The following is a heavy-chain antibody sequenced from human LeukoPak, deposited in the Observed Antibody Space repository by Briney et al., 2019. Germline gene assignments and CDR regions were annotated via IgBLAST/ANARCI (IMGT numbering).Heavy chain of an antibody. J-gene: IGHJ6*03. CDR1: GFSFSSYG. CDR2: IRYDGSNK. V-gene: IGHV3-30*02. CDR3: AKGGAVAAYYYYYYMDV. D-gene: IGHD6-19*01. Sequence: GGSLRLSCAASGFSFSSYGMHWVRQAPGKGLEWVAFIRYDGSNKYYADSVKGRFTISRDNSKNTLYLQMNSLRTEDTAVYYCAKGGAVAAYYYYYYMDVWGKGTTVTVSS.